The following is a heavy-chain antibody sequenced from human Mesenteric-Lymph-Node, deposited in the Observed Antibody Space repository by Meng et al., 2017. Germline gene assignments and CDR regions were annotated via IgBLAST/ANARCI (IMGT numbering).Heavy chain of an antibody. Sequence: GESLKISCAASGFTFSSYGMHWVRQAPGKGLEWVAVIWYDGSNKYYADSVKGRFTISRDNSKNTLYLQMNSLRAEDTAVYYCASTEGVAAAGSIIALYGMDVWGQGTTVTVSS. V-gene: IGHV3-33*01. CDR3: ASTEGVAAAGSIIALYGMDV. D-gene: IGHD6-13*01. CDR1: GFTFSSYG. J-gene: IGHJ6*02. CDR2: IWYDGSNK.